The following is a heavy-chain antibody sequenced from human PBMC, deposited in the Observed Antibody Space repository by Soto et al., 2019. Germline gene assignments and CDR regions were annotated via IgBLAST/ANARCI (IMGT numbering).Heavy chain of an antibody. D-gene: IGHD2-21*01. V-gene: IGHV4-30-2*01. J-gene: IGHJ4*02. CDR3: ATVPPRIVVVFAEFPT. CDR2: MYHSGST. CDR1: GGNISNVGYC. Sequence: SQTMSLTCAVSGGNISNVGYCRSWKRQPPGKGLEWIGYMYHSGSTYYNPSLKSRVTISIDRSNNQFSLELRSLTAADTAVYYCATVPPRIVVVFAEFPTWGQGALVTVSS.